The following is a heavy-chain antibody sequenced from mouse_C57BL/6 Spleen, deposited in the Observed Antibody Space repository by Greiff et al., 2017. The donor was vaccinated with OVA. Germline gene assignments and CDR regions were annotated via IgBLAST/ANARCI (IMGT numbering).Heavy chain of an antibody. J-gene: IGHJ4*01. CDR2: IHPNSGST. V-gene: IGHV1-64*01. CDR3: ARRSDYDDAMDY. Sequence: QVQLQQPGAELVKPGASVKLSCKASGYTFTSYWMHWVKQRPGQGLEWIGMIHPNSGSTNYNEKFKSKATLTVDKSSSTAYMQLSSLTSEDSAVYSCARRSDYDDAMDYWGQGTSVTVSS. CDR1: GYTFTSYW. D-gene: IGHD2-4*01.